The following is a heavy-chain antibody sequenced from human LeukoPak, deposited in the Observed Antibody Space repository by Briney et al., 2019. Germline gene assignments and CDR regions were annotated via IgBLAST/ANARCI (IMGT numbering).Heavy chain of an antibody. Sequence: SETLSLTCTVSGGSISSGSYYWGWIRQPPGKGLEWIGSLYYGGITYYNPSLKSRVTISVDTSKNQFSLKLSSVTAADTAVYYCGTCLGGVVISGWFDPWGQGTLVTVSS. D-gene: IGHD3-3*01. CDR2: LYYGGIT. CDR1: GGSISSGSYY. J-gene: IGHJ5*02. V-gene: IGHV4-39*07. CDR3: GTCLGGVVISGWFDP.